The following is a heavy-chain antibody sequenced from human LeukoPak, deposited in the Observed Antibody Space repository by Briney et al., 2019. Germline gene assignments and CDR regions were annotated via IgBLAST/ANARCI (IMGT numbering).Heavy chain of an antibody. D-gene: IGHD4-17*01. CDR3: AREADYGAYHFDY. J-gene: IGHJ4*02. CDR1: GFTFSSYA. CDR2: ISYDGSNK. Sequence: GGSLRLSCAASGFTFSSYAMHWVRQAPGKGLEWVAVISYDGSNKYYADSVKGRFTISRDNSKNTLYLQMNSLRAEDTAVYYCAREADYGAYHFDYWGQGTLVTVSS. V-gene: IGHV3-30-3*01.